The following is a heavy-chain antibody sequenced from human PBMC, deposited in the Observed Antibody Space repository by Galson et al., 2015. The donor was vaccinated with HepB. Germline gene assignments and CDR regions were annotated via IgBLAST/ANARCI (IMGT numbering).Heavy chain of an antibody. D-gene: IGHD1-14*01. CDR1: GGTFSSYT. CDR3: ARGISEGAAGEKHYYYYGMDV. J-gene: IGHJ6*02. Sequence: SVKVSCKASGGTFSSYTISWVRQAPGQGLEWMGRIIPILGIANYAQKFQGRVTITADKSTSTAYMELSSLRSEDTAVYYCARGISEGAAGEKHYYYYGMDVWGQGTTVTVSS. V-gene: IGHV1-69*02. CDR2: IIPILGIA.